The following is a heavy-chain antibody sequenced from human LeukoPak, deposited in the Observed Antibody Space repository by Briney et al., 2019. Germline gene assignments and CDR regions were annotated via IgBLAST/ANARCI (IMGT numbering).Heavy chain of an antibody. CDR2: ISSSGSTI. CDR1: GFTFSSYE. D-gene: IGHD2-8*01. CDR3: ARLRMLMRSGFDY. Sequence: GGSLRLSCAASGFTFSSYEMNWVRQAPGKGLEWVSYISSSGSTIYYADSVKGRFTISRDNAKNSLYLQMNSLRAEDTAVYYCARLRMLMRSGFDYWGQGTLVTVSS. J-gene: IGHJ4*02. V-gene: IGHV3-48*03.